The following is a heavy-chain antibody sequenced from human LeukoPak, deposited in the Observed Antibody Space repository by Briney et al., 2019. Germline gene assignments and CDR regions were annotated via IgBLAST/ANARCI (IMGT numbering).Heavy chain of an antibody. CDR2: VGNKASSYAT. CDR1: GFTFSGST. J-gene: IGHJ4*02. CDR3: TRSLNWIREY. V-gene: IGHV3-73*01. D-gene: IGHD1-20*01. Sequence: SGGSLRLSCAASGFTFSGSTMHWVRQASGKGLEWVGRVGNKASSYATAYAASVKGRFTISRDDSKNTAYLQMNSLKTEDTAVYYCTRSLNWIREYWGQGTLVTVSS.